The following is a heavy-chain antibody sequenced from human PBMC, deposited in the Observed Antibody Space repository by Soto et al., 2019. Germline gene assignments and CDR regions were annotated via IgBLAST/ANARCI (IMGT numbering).Heavy chain of an antibody. CDR2: IYSGGST. J-gene: IGHJ5*02. D-gene: IGHD1-7*01. V-gene: IGHV3-53*02. CDR1: GFTVSSNY. Sequence: EVQLVETGGGLIQPGGSLRLSCAASGFTVSSNYMSWVRQAPGKGLEWVSVIYSGGSTYYADSVKGRFTISRDNSKNTLYLQMNSLRAEDTAVYYCARAYNWNYGVRNWFDPWGQGTLVTVSS. CDR3: ARAYNWNYGVRNWFDP.